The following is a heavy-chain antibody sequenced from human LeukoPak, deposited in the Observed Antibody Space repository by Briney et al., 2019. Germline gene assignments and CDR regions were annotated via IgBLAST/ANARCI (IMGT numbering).Heavy chain of an antibody. CDR3: AKDDRGNEAPFDY. Sequence: GGSLRLSCAASGFTFSSYAMSWVRQAPGKGLEWVSGISGSGGSTYYADSVKGRFTISRDNSKNTLHLQMNSLRAEDTAVYYCAKDDRGNEAPFDYWGRGTLVTVSS. CDR1: GFTFSSYA. J-gene: IGHJ4*02. CDR2: ISGSGGST. V-gene: IGHV3-23*01.